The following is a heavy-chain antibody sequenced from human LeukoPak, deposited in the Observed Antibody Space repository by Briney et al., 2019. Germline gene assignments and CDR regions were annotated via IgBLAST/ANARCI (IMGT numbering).Heavy chain of an antibody. V-gene: IGHV3-48*01. D-gene: IGHD4-23*01. Sequence: GGSLRLSCAASGFTFSSYGINWVRQAPGKGLEWVSYISSSSTTIYYADSVKGRFTISRDNAKNSLYLQMNSLRAGDTAVYYCARDGTVVRYYYMDVWGKGTTVTVSS. CDR1: GFTFSSYG. CDR2: ISSSSTTI. CDR3: ARDGTVVRYYYMDV. J-gene: IGHJ6*03.